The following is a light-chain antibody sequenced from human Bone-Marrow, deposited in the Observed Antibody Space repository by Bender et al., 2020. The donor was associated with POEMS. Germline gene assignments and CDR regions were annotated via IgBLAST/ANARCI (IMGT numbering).Light chain of an antibody. J-gene: IGLJ2*01. CDR1: YLGNKY. CDR3: QAWDSSTVV. Sequence: SYEVTQPPSVSVSSGQTASITCSGDYLGNKYVCWYQQKPGQSPVLVIYQDTKRPSGIPKRFSGSNSGTTATLTISGAQALDEADYYCQAWDSSTVVFGGGTKLTVL. CDR2: QDT. V-gene: IGLV3-1*01.